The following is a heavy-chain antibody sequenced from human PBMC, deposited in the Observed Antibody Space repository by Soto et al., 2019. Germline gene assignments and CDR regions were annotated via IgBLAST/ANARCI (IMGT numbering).Heavy chain of an antibody. CDR2: ISAYNGNT. V-gene: IGHV1-18*01. Sequence: ASVKVSCKASGYTFTSYGISWVRQAPGQGLEWMGWISAYNGNTNYAQKLQGRVTMTTDTSTSTAYMELRSLRSDDTAVYYCARDCGGDCYAYYYYYGMDVWGQGTTVTVPS. J-gene: IGHJ6*02. D-gene: IGHD2-21*02. CDR3: ARDCGGDCYAYYYYYGMDV. CDR1: GYTFTSYG.